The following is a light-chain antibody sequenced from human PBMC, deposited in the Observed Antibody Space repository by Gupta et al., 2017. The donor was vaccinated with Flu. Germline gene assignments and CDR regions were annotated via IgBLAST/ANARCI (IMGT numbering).Light chain of an antibody. CDR1: GSDVGGDNY. Sequence: IIISSSETGSDVGGDNYGYWYQQDPGKARKLMVYDVSTRTTGDSSGFSSSKSGNTATLTISEREAEDEDDYYCSSYTSSSKAVFGTGTKVTVL. CDR3: SSYTSSSKAV. V-gene: IGLV2-14*03. CDR2: DVS. J-gene: IGLJ1*01.